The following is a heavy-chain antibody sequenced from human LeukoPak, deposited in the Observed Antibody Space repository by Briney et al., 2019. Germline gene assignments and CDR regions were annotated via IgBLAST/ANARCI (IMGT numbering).Heavy chain of an antibody. D-gene: IGHD6-6*01. CDR3: ARGSKRAARQCDY. J-gene: IGHJ4*02. CDR1: GGSFSGYY. CDR2: INHSGST. V-gene: IGHV4-34*01. Sequence: SETLSLTCAVYGGSFSGYYWSWIRQPPGKGLEWIGEINHSGSTNYNPSLKRRVTISVDTSKNQFSLKLSSVTAADTAVYYCARGSKRAARQCDYWGQGTLVTVSS.